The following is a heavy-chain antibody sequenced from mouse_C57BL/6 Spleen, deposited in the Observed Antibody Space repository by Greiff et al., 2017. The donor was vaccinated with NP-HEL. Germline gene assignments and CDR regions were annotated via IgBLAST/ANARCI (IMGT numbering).Heavy chain of an antibody. CDR1: GYTFTDYE. Sequence: QVQLTQSGAELVRPGASVTLSCKASGYTFTDYEMHWVKQPPVHGLEWLGDIDPETGGTAYNQKFKGKAIMTADTSSSTAYRELRSLTSEDSAGYYCTRCAHDYDDWYFDVWGTVTTVTVSS. D-gene: IGHD2-4*01. V-gene: IGHV1-15*01. CDR2: IDPETGGT. J-gene: IGHJ1*03. CDR3: TRCAHDYDDWYFDV.